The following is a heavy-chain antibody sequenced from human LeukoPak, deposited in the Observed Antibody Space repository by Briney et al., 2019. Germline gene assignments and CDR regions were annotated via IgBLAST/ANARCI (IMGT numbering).Heavy chain of an antibody. CDR2: TYAYHGKT. D-gene: IGHD3-10*01. CDR1: GYTFTSYG. Sequence: SVTVSCKASGYTFTSYGISWVRQAPGQGLAGMGWTYAYHGKTNYAKKLQGRVTITTDTSTSTAYMELRSVRSDDTAVYYCARAIRITMEINMGDYWGQGNLVTVSS. CDR3: ARAIRITMEINMGDY. J-gene: IGHJ4*02. V-gene: IGHV1-18*01.